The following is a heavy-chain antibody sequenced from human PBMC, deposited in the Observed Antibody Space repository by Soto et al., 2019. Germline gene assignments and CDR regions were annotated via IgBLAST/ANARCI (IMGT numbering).Heavy chain of an antibody. V-gene: IGHV1-2*02. CDR2: IAPHRDGT. CDR1: GYSFTDYY. D-gene: IGHD4-17*01. J-gene: IGHJ3*02. Sequence: QVQVVQSGAEVKKPGASVKVSCKASGYSFTDYYMHWIRQAPGQGLEWMGWIAPHRDGTEFAQKFHGRISLTGDTYTSTAYMELKGLTSADTAVYFCARGPYGDNAFDIWGQGTVVTVSS. CDR3: ARGPYGDNAFDI.